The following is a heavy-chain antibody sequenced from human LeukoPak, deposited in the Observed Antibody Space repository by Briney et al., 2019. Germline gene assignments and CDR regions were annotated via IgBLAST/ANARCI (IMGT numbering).Heavy chain of an antibody. CDR2: ISGSGGST. CDR1: GFTFSSYA. CDR3: AKAISSGYFYNFDY. J-gene: IGHJ4*02. V-gene: IGHV3-23*01. D-gene: IGHD3-22*01. Sequence: GGSLRLSCAASGFTFSSYAMSWVRQAPGKGLEWVSAISGSGGSTYYADSVKGRFTISRDNSKNTLYLQMDSLRAEDAALYYCAKAISSGYFYNFDYWGQGTLVTVSS.